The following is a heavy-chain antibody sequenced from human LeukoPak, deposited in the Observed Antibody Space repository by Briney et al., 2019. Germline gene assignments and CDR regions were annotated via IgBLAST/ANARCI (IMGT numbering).Heavy chain of an antibody. CDR1: GGTFNFYA. V-gene: IGHV1-69*04. Sequence: ASVKVSCKAAGGTFNFYAFSWVRQAPGQGLEWMGRILPFVDITNYAQRFQGRLTITADTATSTASMELSSLNSEDTAFYYCVRCKMRPSAREYFDSWGQGTLVTVSS. J-gene: IGHJ4*02. CDR3: VRCKMRPSAREYFDS. D-gene: IGHD1-26*01. CDR2: ILPFVDIT.